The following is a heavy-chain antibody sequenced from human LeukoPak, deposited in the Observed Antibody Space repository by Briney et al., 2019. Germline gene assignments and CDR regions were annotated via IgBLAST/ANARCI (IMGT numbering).Heavy chain of an antibody. CDR1: GYTFTSYG. CDR2: ISAYNGNT. V-gene: IGHV1-18*01. Sequence: ASMKVSCKASGYTFTSYGISWVRQAPGHGLEWMGWISAYNGNTNYAQNLQDRVTMTTDTSTSTAHMEVRSLRSDDTAVYYCARDLEYRSGWYFDNWGQGTLVTVSS. CDR3: ARDLEYRSGWYFDN. J-gene: IGHJ4*02. D-gene: IGHD6-19*01.